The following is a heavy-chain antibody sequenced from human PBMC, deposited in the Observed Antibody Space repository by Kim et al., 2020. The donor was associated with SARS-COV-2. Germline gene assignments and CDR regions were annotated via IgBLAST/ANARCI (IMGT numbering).Heavy chain of an antibody. J-gene: IGHJ3*02. D-gene: IGHD1-26*01. Sequence: YADHVKGRLTISRDNAKKTLYLQMNSLRAEDTALYYCARGILRTKGAFDIWGQGAMVTVSS. V-gene: IGHV3-74*03. CDR3: ARGILRTKGAFDI.